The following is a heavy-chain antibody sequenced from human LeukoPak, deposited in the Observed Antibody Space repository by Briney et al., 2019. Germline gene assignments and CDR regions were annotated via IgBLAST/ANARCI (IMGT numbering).Heavy chain of an antibody. J-gene: IGHJ4*02. V-gene: IGHV3-23*01. D-gene: IGHD5-18*01. CDR1: GFTFSSYA. CDR2: ISGSGGST. Sequence: PGGSLRLSCAASGFTFSSYAMSWVRQAPGKGLEWVSDISGSGGSTYYADSVKGRFTISRDNSKNTLYLQMNSLRAEDTAVYYCAKGAWIQLWSYYFDYWGQGTLVTVSS. CDR3: AKGAWIQLWSYYFDY.